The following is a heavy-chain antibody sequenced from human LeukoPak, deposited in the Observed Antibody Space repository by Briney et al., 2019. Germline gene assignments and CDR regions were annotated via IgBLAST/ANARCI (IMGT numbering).Heavy chain of an antibody. D-gene: IGHD6-13*01. CDR1: GFTFDDYA. CDR3: AKGIYSSNWYYFDS. Sequence: GRSLRLSCAASGFTFDDYAMHWVRQAPGKGLEWVSGISWNSGSIGYADSVRGRFTISRDNAKNSLYLQMNSLRPEDTALYYCAKGIYSSNWYYFDSWGQGTLVTVSS. J-gene: IGHJ4*02. V-gene: IGHV3-9*01. CDR2: ISWNSGSI.